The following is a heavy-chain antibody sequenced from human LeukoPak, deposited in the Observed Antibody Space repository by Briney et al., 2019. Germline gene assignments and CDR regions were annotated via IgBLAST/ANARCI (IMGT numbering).Heavy chain of an antibody. V-gene: IGHV4-59*08. CDR3: ARQAPPKYYYDSSGYYREDYFDY. D-gene: IGHD3-22*01. CDR2: IYYSGST. Sequence: PSETLSLTCTVSGGSISSYYWSWIRQPPGKGLEWIGYIYYSGSTNYNPSLKSRVTISVDTSKNQFSLKLSSVTAADTAVYCCARQAPPKYYYDSSGYYREDYFDYWGQGTLVTVSS. J-gene: IGHJ4*02. CDR1: GGSISSYY.